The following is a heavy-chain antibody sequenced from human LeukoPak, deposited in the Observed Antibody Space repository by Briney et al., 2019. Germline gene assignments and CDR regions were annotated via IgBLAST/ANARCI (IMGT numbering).Heavy chain of an antibody. CDR2: IYHSGTT. D-gene: IGHD2-21*02. J-gene: IGHJ4*02. CDR1: DGSISSYY. Sequence: PSETLSLTCTVSDGSISSYYWSWIRQPPGRGLEWIGYIYHSGTTNSNPSLKSRVTISVDTSTNQFSLKLSSVTAADTAVYYCAGGVTSIFYFDYWSQGTLVTVSS. V-gene: IGHV4-59*01. CDR3: AGGVTSIFYFDY.